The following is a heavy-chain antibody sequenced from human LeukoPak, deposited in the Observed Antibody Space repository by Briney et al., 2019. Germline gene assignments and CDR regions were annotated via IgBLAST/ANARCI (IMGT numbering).Heavy chain of an antibody. Sequence: GGSLRLSCAASGFRFSSYAISWVRQAPGKGLEWVSVISGSGVSTYYADSVQGRFTISRDNSKNSLDLQMNSLRAEETAIYYRAKYNWNDGYFYYGLDVWGPGTTVTVSS. J-gene: IGHJ6*02. D-gene: IGHD1-1*01. CDR2: ISGSGVST. CDR3: AKYNWNDGYFYYGLDV. CDR1: GFRFSSYA. V-gene: IGHV3-23*01.